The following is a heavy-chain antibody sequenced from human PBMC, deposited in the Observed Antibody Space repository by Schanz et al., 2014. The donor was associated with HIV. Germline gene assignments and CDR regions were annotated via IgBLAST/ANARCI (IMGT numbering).Heavy chain of an antibody. CDR2: IIPIFGAA. Sequence: QVQLQQSGAEVKKPGSSVKVSCTASGDGFTTRTISWLRQAPGHALEWMGGIIPIFGAAKNAQKFQGRVTITADKSTATAFMDLSSLRLDDTAVYYCARASTRADISVFGPIDYWGQGTLVAVSS. D-gene: IGHD3-3*01. CDR1: GDGFTTRT. CDR3: ARASTRADISVFGPIDY. V-gene: IGHV1-69*06. J-gene: IGHJ4*02.